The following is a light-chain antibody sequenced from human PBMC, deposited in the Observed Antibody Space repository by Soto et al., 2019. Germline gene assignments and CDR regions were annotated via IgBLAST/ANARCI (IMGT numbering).Light chain of an antibody. CDR1: QSISRH. CDR3: QQSYSNHRT. Sequence: DIQMTQSPSSLSASVGDRFTITCRASQSISRHLNWYQQKPGKAPILLIFGASTLQSGVPTSFSGSGSGTDFTLTISSLQPEDFATYYCQQSYSNHRTFDQGTKVDIK. J-gene: IGKJ1*01. CDR2: GAS. V-gene: IGKV1-39*01.